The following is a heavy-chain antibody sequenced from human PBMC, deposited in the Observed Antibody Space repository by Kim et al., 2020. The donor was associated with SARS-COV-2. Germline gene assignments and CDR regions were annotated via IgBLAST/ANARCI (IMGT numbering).Heavy chain of an antibody. CDR3: ARPYSSGWYYFDY. V-gene: IGHV1-2*06. J-gene: IGHJ4*02. D-gene: IGHD6-19*01. CDR2: INPNSGGT. CDR1: GYTFTGYY. Sequence: ASVKVSCKASGYTFTGYYMHWVRQAPGQGLEWMGRINPNSGGTNYAQKFQGRVTMTRDTSISTAYMELSRLRSDDTAVYYCARPYSSGWYYFDYWGQGTLVTVSS.